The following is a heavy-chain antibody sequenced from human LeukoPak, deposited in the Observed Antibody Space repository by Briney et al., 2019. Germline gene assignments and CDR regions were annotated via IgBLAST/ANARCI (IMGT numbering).Heavy chain of an antibody. V-gene: IGHV4-4*07. CDR1: GGSISSYY. D-gene: IGHD3-16*01. CDR3: ARDGNYVWGSPYYFDY. Sequence: TLSLTCTVSGGSISSYYWSWIRPPAGKGLEWIGRIYTSGSTNYNPSLKSRVTMSVDTSKNQFSLKLSSVTAADTAVYYCARDGNYVWGSPYYFDYWGQGTLVTVSS. CDR2: IYTSGST. J-gene: IGHJ4*02.